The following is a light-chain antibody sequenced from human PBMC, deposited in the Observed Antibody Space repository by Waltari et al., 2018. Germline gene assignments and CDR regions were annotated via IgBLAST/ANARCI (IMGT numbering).Light chain of an antibody. CDR1: QSISSY. Sequence: DIQMTQSPSSLSASVGDSVTITCRASQSISSYLNWYQQKPGKAPKPLIYAASSLQSGVPSRFSGSGSGTDFTLTISSLQPEDFATYYCQQSYSTPRYTFGQGTKLEIK. CDR3: QQSYSTPRYT. V-gene: IGKV1-39*01. CDR2: AAS. J-gene: IGKJ2*01.